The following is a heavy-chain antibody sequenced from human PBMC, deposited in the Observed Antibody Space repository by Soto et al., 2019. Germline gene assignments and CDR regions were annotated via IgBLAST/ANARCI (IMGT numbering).Heavy chain of an antibody. CDR1: GGSISSYY. V-gene: IGHV4-59*01. D-gene: IGHD3-10*01. J-gene: IGHJ5*02. Sequence: PSETLSLTCTVSGGSISSYYWSWIRQPPGKGLEWIGYIYYSGSTNYNPSLKSRVTISVDTSKNQFSLKLSSVTAADTAVYYCARRITMVRGVLLVHWFDPWGQGTLVTVSS. CDR2: IYYSGST. CDR3: ARRITMVRGVLLVHWFDP.